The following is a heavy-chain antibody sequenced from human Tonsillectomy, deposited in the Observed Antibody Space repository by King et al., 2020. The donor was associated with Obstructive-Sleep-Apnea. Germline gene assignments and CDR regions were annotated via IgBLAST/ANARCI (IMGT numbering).Heavy chain of an antibody. CDR1: GGSISSSDFC. J-gene: IGHJ2*01. V-gene: IGHV4-30-4*01. CDR3: ARGSDEL. CDR2: IFYNGST. Sequence: QLQESGPGLVKPSQTLSLTCTVSGGSISSSDFCWSWIRQPPVKGLEWVGCIFYNGSTSYNPSLKRRVALSVGTSKKEFSLKLRSATAADTAVYYCARGSDELWGRGTLVTVSS.